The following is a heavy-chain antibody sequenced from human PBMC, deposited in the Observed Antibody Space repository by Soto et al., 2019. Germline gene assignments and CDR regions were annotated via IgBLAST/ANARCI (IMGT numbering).Heavy chain of an antibody. J-gene: IGHJ4*02. V-gene: IGHV4-39*01. Sequence: QLQLQESGPGLVKPSETLSLTCTVSGGSISSSSYYWGWIRQPTGKGLEWIGSIYYSGGTYYNPSVRCRVTTCVNTCKNQFSLKLSSVTAADTAVYYGARLKMIPQGAYFDYWGQGTLVTVSS. CDR1: GGSISSSSYY. CDR2: IYYSGGT. CDR3: ARLKMIPQGAYFDY. D-gene: IGHD3-22*01.